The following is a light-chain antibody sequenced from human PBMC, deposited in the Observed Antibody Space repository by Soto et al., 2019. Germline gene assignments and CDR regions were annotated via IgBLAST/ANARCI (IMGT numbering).Light chain of an antibody. CDR2: SNN. J-gene: IGLJ1*01. Sequence: QSVLTQPPSASGTPGQRVTISCSGSSCNIGSNHVNWYQQLPRTDPKLLIYSNNQQPSSVPDRFSASKSATTASLAISWRQSDEEDAYYCAAWDTSLSAYVFGTGTKLTVL. CDR1: SCNIGSNH. V-gene: IGLV1-44*01. CDR3: AAWDTSLSAYV.